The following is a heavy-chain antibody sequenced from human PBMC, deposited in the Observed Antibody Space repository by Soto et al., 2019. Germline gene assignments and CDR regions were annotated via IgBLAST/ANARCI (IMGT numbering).Heavy chain of an antibody. V-gene: IGHV4-59*01. D-gene: IGHD6-19*01. J-gene: IGHJ5*02. Sequence: SETLSLTCTVSGGSISSYYWSWIRQPPGKGLEWIGYIYYSGSTNYNPSLKSRVTISVDTSKNRFSLKLSSVTAADTAVYYCARPSSGWENWFDPWGQGTLVTVSS. CDR1: GGSISSYY. CDR3: ARPSSGWENWFDP. CDR2: IYYSGST.